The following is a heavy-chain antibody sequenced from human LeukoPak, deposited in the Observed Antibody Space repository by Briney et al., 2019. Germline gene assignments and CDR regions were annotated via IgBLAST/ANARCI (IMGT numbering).Heavy chain of an antibody. V-gene: IGHV1-2*02. J-gene: IGHJ3*02. CDR1: GYTFTGYY. Sequence: ASVKVSCKASGYTFTGYYMHWVRQALGQGLEWMGWINPNSGGTNYAQKFQGRVTMTGDTSISTAYMELSRLRSDDTAVYYCARKKVSPRYDAFDIWGQGTMVTVSS. D-gene: IGHD1-1*01. CDR3: ARKKVSPRYDAFDI. CDR2: INPNSGGT.